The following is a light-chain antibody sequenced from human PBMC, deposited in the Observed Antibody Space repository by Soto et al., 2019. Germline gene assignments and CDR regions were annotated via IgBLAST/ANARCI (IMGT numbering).Light chain of an antibody. CDR2: GAS. CDR1: QSVGSN. J-gene: IGKJ1*01. CDR3: QQYNNWPPDRT. V-gene: IGKV3-15*01. Sequence: EIVMTQSPATLSVSQGDRAALSCRASQSVGSNLAWYQQKPGQAPRLLIYGASTRATGIPARFSGSGSGTEFTLTISSLQSEDFAIYFCQQYNNWPPDRTFGQGTKVEIK.